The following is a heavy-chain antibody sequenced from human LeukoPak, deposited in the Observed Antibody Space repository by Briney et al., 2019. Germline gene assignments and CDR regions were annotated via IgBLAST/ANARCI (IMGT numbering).Heavy chain of an antibody. CDR3: ARDLRYCSSTSCYDPNFDY. CDR1: GFTFSTHA. J-gene: IGHJ4*02. CDR2: ISYDGSNK. D-gene: IGHD2-2*01. V-gene: IGHV3-30-3*01. Sequence: PGRSLRLSCAASGFTFSTHAIHWVRQAPGKGLEWVAVISYDGSNKYNADSVKGRFTISRDNAKNTLYLQMNSLRAEDTAVYYCARDLRYCSSTSCYDPNFDYWGQGTLVTVSS.